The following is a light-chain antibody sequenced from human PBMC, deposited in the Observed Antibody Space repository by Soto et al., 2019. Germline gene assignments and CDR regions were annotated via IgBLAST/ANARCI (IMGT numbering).Light chain of an antibody. J-gene: IGKJ1*01. CDR3: QQYNSYPWT. Sequence: DIQMTQSPSTLSPSVVVRVTITCRASQSISSWLAWYQQKPGKAPKLLIYKASSLESGVPSRFSGSGSGTEFTLTISSLQPDDFATYYCQQYNSYPWTFGQGTKVDIK. CDR2: KAS. V-gene: IGKV1-5*03. CDR1: QSISSW.